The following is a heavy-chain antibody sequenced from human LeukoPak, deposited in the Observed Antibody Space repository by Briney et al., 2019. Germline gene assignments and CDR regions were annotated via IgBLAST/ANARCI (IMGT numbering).Heavy chain of an antibody. V-gene: IGHV6-1*01. CDR2: TYYRSKWYN. CDR1: GDSVSSNSAA. D-gene: IGHD3-3*01. Sequence: SQTLSLTCAISGDSVSSNSAAWNWIRQSPSRGLEWLGRTYYRSKWYNDYAVSVKSRITNNPGTSKNRFSLQLNSVTPEDTAVYYCAAYYDCWRGYRFDYWGQGTLVTVSS. J-gene: IGHJ4*02. CDR3: AAYYDCWRGYRFDY.